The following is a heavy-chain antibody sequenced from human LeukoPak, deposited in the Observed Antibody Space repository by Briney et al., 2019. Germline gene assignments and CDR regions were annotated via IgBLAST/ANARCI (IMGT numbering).Heavy chain of an antibody. J-gene: IGHJ4*02. CDR2: ISVTGDIT. CDR3: AKSHITRYPLQYYFDL. Sequence: GGSLRLSCAASGFTFSIYAMSWLRQAPQKGLEWVSGISVTGDITYYADPVKGRFTIARDNSKTTLYLQLNSLRADDTAVYYCAKSHITRYPLQYYFDLWGQGAQVIVSS. D-gene: IGHD2-21*01. CDR1: GFTFSIYA. V-gene: IGHV3-23*01.